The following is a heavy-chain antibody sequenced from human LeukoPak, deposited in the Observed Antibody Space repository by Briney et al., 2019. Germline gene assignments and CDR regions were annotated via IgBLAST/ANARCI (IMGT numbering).Heavy chain of an antibody. CDR1: GSSITSYY. V-gene: IGHV4-59*08. J-gene: IGHJ3*01. D-gene: IGHD2-21*02. Sequence: SETLSLTCTVSGSSITSYYWSWIRQPPGKGLEWIAFFSYSGSANYNPSLKSRVTISVDTSKNQFSLSLTSVTAAATAVYYCASRYCGGDCYGRVDAFDVWGQGTLVTVSS. CDR2: FSYSGSA. CDR3: ASRYCGGDCYGRVDAFDV.